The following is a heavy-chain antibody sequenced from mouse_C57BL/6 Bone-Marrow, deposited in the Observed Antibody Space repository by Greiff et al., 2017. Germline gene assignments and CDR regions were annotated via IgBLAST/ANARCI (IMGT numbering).Heavy chain of an antibody. CDR2: IYPGDGDT. J-gene: IGHJ3*01. Sequence: LMEPGASVKISCKASGYAFSSSWMNWVKQRPGKGLEWIGRIYPGDGDTNYNGKFKGKATLTADKSSSTAYMQLSSLTSEDSAVYFCASYGRAWFAYWGQGTLVTVSA. CDR1: GYAFSSSW. D-gene: IGHD1-1*01. V-gene: IGHV1-82*01. CDR3: ASYGRAWFAY.